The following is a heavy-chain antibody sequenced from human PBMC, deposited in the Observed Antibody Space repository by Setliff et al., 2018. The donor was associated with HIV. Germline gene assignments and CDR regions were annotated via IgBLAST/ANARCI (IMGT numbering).Heavy chain of an antibody. CDR2: ISDSGGST. CDR1: GFTFSSYM. D-gene: IGHD3-22*01. CDR3: AKGSGFYDY. J-gene: IGHJ4*02. Sequence: QPGGSLRLSCAASGFTFSSYMMNWVRQAPGKGLEWVSAISDSGGSTYYADSVKGRFTISRDNAKNTLGLQMNSLSVDDTAVYYCAKGSGFYDYWGQGTLVTVSS. V-gene: IGHV3-23*01.